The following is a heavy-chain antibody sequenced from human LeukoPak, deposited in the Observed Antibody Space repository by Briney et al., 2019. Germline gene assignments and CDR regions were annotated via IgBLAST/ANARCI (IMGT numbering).Heavy chain of an antibody. CDR1: GYTFTSYG. CDR3: ARTESIVVVPTPLDY. D-gene: IGHD2-2*01. Sequence: ASVKVSCKASGYTFTSYGISWVRHAPRQRLEWMGWISAYNGNTNYAQKLQGRVTMTTDTSTSTAYMELRSLRSDDTAVYYCARTESIVVVPTPLDYWGQGTLVTVSS. J-gene: IGHJ4*02. V-gene: IGHV1-18*04. CDR2: ISAYNGNT.